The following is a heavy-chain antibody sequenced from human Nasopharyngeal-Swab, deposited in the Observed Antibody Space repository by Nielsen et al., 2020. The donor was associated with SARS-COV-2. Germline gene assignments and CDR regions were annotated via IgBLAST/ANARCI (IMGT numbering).Heavy chain of an antibody. Sequence: SVKVSCKTSAGTFSSYGISWVRQAPGEGLEWMGGIIPVLPITRYAQKFRDRVTITADTSTSTAYMELSSLRSEDTATYYCARGGWLRRDYYYVYYYMDVWGKGTTVTVSS. CDR2: IIPVLPIT. J-gene: IGHJ6*03. D-gene: IGHD5-24*01. V-gene: IGHV1-69*10. CDR1: AGTFSSYG. CDR3: ARGGWLRRDYYYVYYYMDV.